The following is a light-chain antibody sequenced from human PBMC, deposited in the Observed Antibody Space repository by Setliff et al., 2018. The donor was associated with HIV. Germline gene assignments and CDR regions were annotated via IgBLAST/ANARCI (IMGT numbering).Light chain of an antibody. CDR1: SSDVGSYNL. J-gene: IGLJ1*01. Sequence: QSVLTQPASVSGSPGQSITISCTGNSSDVGSYNLVSWYQQYPGKAPKLTIYEVNKRPSGVSNRFSGSKSGNTASLTISGLQAEDEGDYYCSSYTSDSSLVFGTGTKVTVL. CDR3: SSYTSDSSLV. CDR2: EVN. V-gene: IGLV2-14*02.